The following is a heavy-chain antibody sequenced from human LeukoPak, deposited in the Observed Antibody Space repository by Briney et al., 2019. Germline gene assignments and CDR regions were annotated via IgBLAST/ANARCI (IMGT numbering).Heavy chain of an antibody. CDR2: ISSSSSYI. J-gene: IGHJ4*02. Sequence: PGGSLRLSCAASGLTFSSYSMNWVRQAPGKGLEWDSSISSSSSYIYYADSVKGRFTISRDNAKNSLYLQMNSLRAEDTAVYYCARDYYYDSSGSEPFDYWGQRTLVTVSS. CDR1: GLTFSSYS. D-gene: IGHD3-22*01. V-gene: IGHV3-21*01. CDR3: ARDYYYDSSGSEPFDY.